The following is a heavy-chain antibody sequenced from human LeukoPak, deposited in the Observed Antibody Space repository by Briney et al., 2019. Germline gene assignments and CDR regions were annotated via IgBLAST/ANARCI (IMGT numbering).Heavy chain of an antibody. D-gene: IGHD3-22*01. CDR1: GGSFSGYY. CDR2: INHSGST. V-gene: IGHV4-34*01. Sequence: SETQSLTCAVYGGSFSGYYWSWIRQPPGKGLEWIGEINHSGSTNYNPSLKSRVTISVDTSKNQFSLKLSSVTAADTAVYYCARGNYYDSSGYYSDDENWFDPWGQGTLVTVSS. J-gene: IGHJ5*02. CDR3: ARGNYYDSSGYYSDDENWFDP.